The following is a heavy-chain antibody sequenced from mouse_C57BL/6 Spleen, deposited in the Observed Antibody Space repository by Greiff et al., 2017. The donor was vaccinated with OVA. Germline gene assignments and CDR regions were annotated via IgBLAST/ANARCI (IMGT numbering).Heavy chain of an antibody. CDR2: IRLKSDNYAT. Sequence: EVQGVESGGGLVQPGGSMKLSCVASGFTFSNYWMNWVRQSPEKGLEWVAQIRLKSDNYATHYAESVKGRFTISRDDSKSSVYLQMNNLRAEDTGIYYCTGNGYYFDYWGQGTTLTVSS. J-gene: IGHJ2*01. CDR3: TGNGYYFDY. D-gene: IGHD2-2*01. CDR1: GFTFSNYW. V-gene: IGHV6-3*01.